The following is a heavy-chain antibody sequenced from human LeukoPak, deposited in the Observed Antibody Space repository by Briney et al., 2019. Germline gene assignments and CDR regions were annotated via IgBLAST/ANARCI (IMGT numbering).Heavy chain of an antibody. J-gene: IGHJ4*02. CDR1: GYTFTDYY. Sequence: ASVKVSCKASGYTFTDYYIHWLRQAPGQGLEWVGWINPNSGGANYAQNFQGRVAMTRDTSISTAYMELSSLRSDDTAVYYCARDPNFCPDGICYFGVFDFWGQGTLVTVSS. V-gene: IGHV1-2*02. CDR2: INPNSGGA. D-gene: IGHD2-8*01. CDR3: ARDPNFCPDGICYFGVFDF.